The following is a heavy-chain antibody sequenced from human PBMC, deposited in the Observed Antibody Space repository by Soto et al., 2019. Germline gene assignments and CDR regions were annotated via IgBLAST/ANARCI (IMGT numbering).Heavy chain of an antibody. Sequence: ASVKVSCKASGGTFSSYAISWVRQAPGQGLEWMGGIIPIFGTANYAQKFQGRVTITADESTSTAYMELSSLRSEDTAVYYCARVKYYYDPNNAFDIWGQGTMVTVSS. CDR3: ARVKYYYDPNNAFDI. D-gene: IGHD3-22*01. J-gene: IGHJ3*02. V-gene: IGHV1-69*13. CDR1: GGTFSSYA. CDR2: IIPIFGTA.